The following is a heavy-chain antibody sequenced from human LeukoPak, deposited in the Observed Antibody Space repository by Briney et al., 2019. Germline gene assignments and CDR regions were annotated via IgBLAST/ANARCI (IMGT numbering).Heavy chain of an antibody. Sequence: GGSLRLSCAASGFNFSSYAMHWVRQAPGKGLEYVSAINSNGGSTYYANSVKGRFTISRDNSKNTLYLQMGSLRAEDMAVYYCARVGATSYYYYYMDVWGKGTTVTVSS. J-gene: IGHJ6*03. CDR2: INSNGGST. D-gene: IGHD1-26*01. V-gene: IGHV3-64*01. CDR3: ARVGATSYYYYYMDV. CDR1: GFNFSSYA.